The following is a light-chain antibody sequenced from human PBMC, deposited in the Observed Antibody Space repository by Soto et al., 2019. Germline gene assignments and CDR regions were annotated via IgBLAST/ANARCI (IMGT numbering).Light chain of an antibody. CDR2: GAS. J-gene: IGKJ4*01. CDR3: QQFSSYPLT. V-gene: IGKV3-15*01. Sequence: TVMTQSPATLSVSPGERATLSCRASQSVTSNLAWYQHKAGQAPRLLIYGASTRATGIPARFSGGGSGTDFTLTISRLEPEDFAVYYCQQFSSYPLTFGGGTKVDIK. CDR1: QSVTSN.